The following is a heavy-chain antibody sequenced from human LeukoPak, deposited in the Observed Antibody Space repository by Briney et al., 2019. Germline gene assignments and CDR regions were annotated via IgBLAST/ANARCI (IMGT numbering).Heavy chain of an antibody. CDR2: IYYSGTT. V-gene: IGHV4-39*01. Sequence: SETLSLTCTVSGGSISSSSYFWGWIRQPPGKGLEWIGNIYYSGTTYYSPSLKSRVTISVDTSNKHFSLKLNSVTAADTAVYYCARHLKGVMTCFDYWGQGALVTVSS. D-gene: IGHD2-21*02. CDR1: GGSISSSSYF. CDR3: ARHLKGVMTCFDY. J-gene: IGHJ4*02.